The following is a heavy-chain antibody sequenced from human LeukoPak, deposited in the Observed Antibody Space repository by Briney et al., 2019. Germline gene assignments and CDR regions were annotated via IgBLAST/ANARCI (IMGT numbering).Heavy chain of an antibody. Sequence: SGPTLVNPTQTLTLTCTFSGFSLSTHGMGVGWIRQPPGKALEWLALIFWDDDERYSPSLQSRLTITKDTFKNQVVLTMTNMDPVDTATYYCAHRPNLGVTGPVITFDSWGQGTLVTVSS. CDR2: IFWDDDE. CDR3: AHRPNLGVTGPVITFDS. CDR1: GFSLSTHGMG. D-gene: IGHD2-21*02. J-gene: IGHJ5*01. V-gene: IGHV2-5*02.